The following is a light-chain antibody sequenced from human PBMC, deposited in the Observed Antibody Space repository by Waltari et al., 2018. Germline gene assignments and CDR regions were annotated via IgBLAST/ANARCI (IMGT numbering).Light chain of an antibody. CDR2: EVT. Sequence: QSALTQPPSVSGSPGQSVTISCTGASSDCGSCNRVSWYQPPPGTVPTPLIYEVTNRPSGVPDRFSGSKSGNTASLTISGLQAEDEGDYYCNSFTSGNTWVFGGGTKLTVL. CDR3: NSFTSGNTWV. J-gene: IGLJ3*02. CDR1: SSDCGSCNR. V-gene: IGLV2-18*02.